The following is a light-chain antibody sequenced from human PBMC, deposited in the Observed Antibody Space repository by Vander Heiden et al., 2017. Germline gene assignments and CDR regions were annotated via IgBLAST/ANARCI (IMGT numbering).Light chain of an antibody. Sequence: ELVMTQSPATLSVSPGERATLPCRASQSVSSNLAWYQQKPGQAPRLLIYGASTRATGIPARFSGSWSETEFTLTISSLQSEDFAVYYCQQYNNWPYTFGQGTKLEIK. V-gene: IGKV3-15*01. CDR1: QSVSSN. CDR3: QQYNNWPYT. J-gene: IGKJ2*01. CDR2: GAS.